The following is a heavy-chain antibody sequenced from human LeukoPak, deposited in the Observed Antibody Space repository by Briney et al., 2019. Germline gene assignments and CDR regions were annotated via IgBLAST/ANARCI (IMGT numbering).Heavy chain of an antibody. D-gene: IGHD1-1*01. J-gene: IGHJ4*02. V-gene: IGHV4-59*08. CDR3: TRRGRNNWGEGNDY. CDR1: GGSISSYY. CDR2: INDSGST. Sequence: PSETLSLTCTVAGGSISSYYWSWIRQPPGKGLEWIGYINDSGSTNSNPSLKSRVTMSVDTSKNQFSLKLSSVTAADTAVYYCTRRGRNNWGEGNDYWGQGTLVTVSS.